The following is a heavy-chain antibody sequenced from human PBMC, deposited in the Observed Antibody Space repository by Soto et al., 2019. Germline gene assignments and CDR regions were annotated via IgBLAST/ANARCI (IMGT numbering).Heavy chain of an antibody. V-gene: IGHV4-38-2*01. Sequence: SETLSLTCAVSGYSISSGYYWGWIRQSPGKGLEWIGSIYYSGTTYYNPSLKSRVTISVDTSKSQFSLKLTSVTAADSTVYYCVRAFTYDSSVGPGYFDYWGRGTLVTVSS. CDR3: VRAFTYDSSVGPGYFDY. D-gene: IGHD3-22*01. CDR2: IYYSGTT. J-gene: IGHJ4*01. CDR1: GYSISSGYY.